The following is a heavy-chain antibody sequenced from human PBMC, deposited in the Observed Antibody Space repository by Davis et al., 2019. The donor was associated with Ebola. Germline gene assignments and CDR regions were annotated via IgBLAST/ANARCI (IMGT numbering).Heavy chain of an antibody. D-gene: IGHD3-10*01. CDR1: GYTFTSYA. V-gene: IGHV1-3*01. Sequence: ASVKVSCKASGYTFTSYAMHWVRQAPGQRLEWMGWINAGNGNTKYSQKFQGRVTITADESTSTAYMELSSLRSEDTAVYYCSRERARGFDYWGQGTLVTVSS. CDR2: INAGNGNT. J-gene: IGHJ4*02. CDR3: SRERARGFDY.